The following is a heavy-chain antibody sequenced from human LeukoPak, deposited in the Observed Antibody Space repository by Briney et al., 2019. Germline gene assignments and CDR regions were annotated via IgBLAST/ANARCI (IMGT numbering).Heavy chain of an antibody. CDR2: VSTSDTP. Sequence: SETLSLTCSVSNDSINNFYWTWIRQPAGRGLEWIGTVSTSDTPHYNPSLKSRVAISIDKSKNHFSLRLISVTAADTAVYFCAGYYSSLVLGHWGQGTPVTVSS. CDR1: NDSINNFY. CDR3: AGYYSSLVLGH. V-gene: IGHV4-4*07. J-gene: IGHJ4*02. D-gene: IGHD3-10*01.